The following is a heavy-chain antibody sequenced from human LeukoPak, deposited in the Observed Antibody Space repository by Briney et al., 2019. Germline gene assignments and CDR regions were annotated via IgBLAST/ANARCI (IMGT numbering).Heavy chain of an antibody. CDR2: IYYSGST. CDR1: GGSISSSSYY. Sequence: SETLSLTCTVSGGSISSSSYYWGWIRQPPGKGLEWIGSIYYSGSTYYNPSLKSRVTISVDTSKNQFSLKLSSVTAADTAVYYCARTSSGSYYNDFNYYYMDVWGKGTTVTISS. J-gene: IGHJ6*03. D-gene: IGHD3-10*01. CDR3: ARTSSGSYYNDFNYYYMDV. V-gene: IGHV4-39*07.